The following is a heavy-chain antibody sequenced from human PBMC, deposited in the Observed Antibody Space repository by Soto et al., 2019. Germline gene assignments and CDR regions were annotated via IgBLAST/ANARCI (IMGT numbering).Heavy chain of an antibody. J-gene: IGHJ5*02. Sequence: GGSLRLSCAASGFTFRSFTMNWVRQAPGKGLEWVSTISSNSAYIYYTDALRGRFTISRDNAKNSLHLQLNSLRAEDTAVYYCTRDASRDRSARGWFDPWGPGTLVTVSS. CDR1: GFTFRSFT. D-gene: IGHD3-10*01. V-gene: IGHV3-21*01. CDR3: TRDASRDRSARGWFDP. CDR2: ISSNSAYI.